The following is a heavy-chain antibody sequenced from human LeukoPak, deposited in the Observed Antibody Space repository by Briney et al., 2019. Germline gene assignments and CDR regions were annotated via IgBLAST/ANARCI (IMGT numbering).Heavy chain of an antibody. CDR2: IKQDGSGT. D-gene: IGHD6-13*01. Sequence: AGGPLRLSCAASGFLFSIYYVSCPRESPGKAREGVTNIKQDGSGTQYGDCVKRRFTISRDNAKNSLYLQMNSVRAEDTAVYDCARDNSIPAAGSDYWGQGTLVTVSS. CDR3: ARDNSIPAAGSDY. V-gene: IGHV3-7*01. J-gene: IGHJ4*02. CDR1: GFLFSIYY.